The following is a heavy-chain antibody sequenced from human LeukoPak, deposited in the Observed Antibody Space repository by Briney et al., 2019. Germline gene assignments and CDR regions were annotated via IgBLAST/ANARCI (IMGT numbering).Heavy chain of an antibody. CDR1: GGSFSGYY. V-gene: IGHV4-34*01. J-gene: IGHJ4*02. D-gene: IGHD3-22*01. CDR2: INHSGST. Sequence: SETLSLTCAVYGGSFSGYYWSWIRQPPGKGLEWIGEINHSGSTNYNPSLKSRVTISVDTSKNQFSLKLSSVTAADTAVYYCAGGSDYYDSSGYVGFDYWGQGTLVTVSS. CDR3: AGGSDYYDSSGYVGFDY.